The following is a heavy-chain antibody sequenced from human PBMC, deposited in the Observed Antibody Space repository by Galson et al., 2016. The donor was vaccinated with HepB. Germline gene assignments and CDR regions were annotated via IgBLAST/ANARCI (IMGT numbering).Heavy chain of an antibody. Sequence: QSGAEVKRAGESLKISCQGSGYNFASYWLGWVRQMPGKGLEWVGLIYPGDSDTRYSASLEGHVTMSVDKSVSTTYLHWTSLRPSDTATYFYARRFSGFDSHPSEFWGQGTPVTVS. CDR1: GYNFASYW. V-gene: IGHV5-51*01. CDR3: ARRFSGFDSHPSEF. J-gene: IGHJ4*02. D-gene: IGHD5-12*01. CDR2: IYPGDSDT.